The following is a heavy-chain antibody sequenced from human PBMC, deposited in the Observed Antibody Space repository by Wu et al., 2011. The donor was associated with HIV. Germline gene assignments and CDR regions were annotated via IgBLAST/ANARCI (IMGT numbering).Heavy chain of an antibody. CDR1: GYTFTGYY. D-gene: IGHD2-8*02. CDR2: INPNSGGT. CDR3: AREWRYCTGGSPCPSEYLQH. Sequence: QVQLVQSGAEVKKPGASMKISCKAFGYTFTGYYLHWVRQAPEQGLEWMGWINPNSGGTNYAQKFQGRVTMTRDTSINRAYMELSRLRSDDTAVYYCAREWRYCTGGSPCPSEYLQHWARAPSS. J-gene: IGHJ1*01. V-gene: IGHV1-2*02.